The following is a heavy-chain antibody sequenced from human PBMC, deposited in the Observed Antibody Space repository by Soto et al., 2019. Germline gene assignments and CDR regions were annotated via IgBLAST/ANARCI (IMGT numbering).Heavy chain of an antibody. CDR2: FDPEDGET. Sequence: ASVKVSCKVSGYTLTELSMHWVRQAPGKGLEWMGGFDPEDGETIYAQKFQGRVTMTEDTSTDTAYMELSSLRSEDTAVYYCATQITMVRGAPDAFYIWGQGTMVTVSS. D-gene: IGHD3-10*01. J-gene: IGHJ3*02. CDR3: ATQITMVRGAPDAFYI. V-gene: IGHV1-24*01. CDR1: GYTLTELS.